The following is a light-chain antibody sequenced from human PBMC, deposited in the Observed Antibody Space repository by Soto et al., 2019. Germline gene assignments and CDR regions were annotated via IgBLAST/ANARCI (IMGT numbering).Light chain of an antibody. CDR1: HSVSSN. Sequence: IVMTQSAATLSVSPGERATLSGSATHSVSSNLAWYQQQPRQPPPLLLYGASSRATGIPHRFSGSGSATAFTLPISRLQPEDFAVYYCQQYGSSPETFGQGTKVDI. J-gene: IGKJ1*01. V-gene: IGKV3-20*01. CDR3: QQYGSSPET. CDR2: GAS.